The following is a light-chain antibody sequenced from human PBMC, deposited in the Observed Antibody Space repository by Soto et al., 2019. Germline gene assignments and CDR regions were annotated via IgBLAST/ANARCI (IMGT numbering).Light chain of an antibody. CDR3: QQYDTSPL. Sequence: EIVLTQSPGTLPLSPGERATLSCRASQSVTSSYLAWYQQKPGQAPRLLIYGASSRATGIPDRFSGSGSGTDFTLTISRLEPEDFAVYYCQQYDTSPLFGPGTKVDIK. V-gene: IGKV3-20*01. CDR1: QSVTSSY. CDR2: GAS. J-gene: IGKJ3*01.